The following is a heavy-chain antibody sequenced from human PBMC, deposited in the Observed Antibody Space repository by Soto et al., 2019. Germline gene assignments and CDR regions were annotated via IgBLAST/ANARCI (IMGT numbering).Heavy chain of an antibody. Sequence: SVKVSCKASGDTFSSYSITWVRQAPGQGREWMGGIIPVFGSANYAQKFQGRVTITADESTSTAYMELSSLRSEDTAVYYCARVSWAGSSSSGTIWFDPWGQGTLVTVSS. CDR2: IIPVFGSA. J-gene: IGHJ5*02. CDR1: GDTFSSYS. D-gene: IGHD6-6*01. CDR3: ARVSWAGSSSSGTIWFDP. V-gene: IGHV1-69*13.